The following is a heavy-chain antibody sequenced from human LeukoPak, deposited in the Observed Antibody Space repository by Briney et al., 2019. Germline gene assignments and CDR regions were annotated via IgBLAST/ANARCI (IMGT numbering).Heavy chain of an antibody. Sequence: PGGSLRLSCAASGNYWMHWVRQAPGKGLEWVGFIRSKAYGETADYAASVKGRFTISRDDSKAIAYLQMNSLKTEDTAVYHCTRDRGAYNLYDYWGQGTLVTVSS. J-gene: IGHJ4*02. CDR1: GNYW. D-gene: IGHD1-1*01. CDR2: IRSKAYGETA. V-gene: IGHV3-49*02. CDR3: TRDRGAYNLYDY.